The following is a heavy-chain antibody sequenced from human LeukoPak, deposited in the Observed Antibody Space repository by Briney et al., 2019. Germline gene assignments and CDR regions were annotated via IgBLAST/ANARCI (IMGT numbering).Heavy chain of an antibody. V-gene: IGHV3-9*01. J-gene: IGHJ4*02. CDR1: GFNFEVFA. CDR2: INWNSGSV. CDR3: AKGTGGYYGPFDS. D-gene: IGHD3-22*01. Sequence: GGSLRLSCAASGFNFEVFALFWVRQAPGRGLQYVSGINWNSGSVDSADSVRGRFTTSRDNPKNSLYLQMNSLTAEDTAVYYCAKGTGGYYGPFDSWGQGTLVTVSS.